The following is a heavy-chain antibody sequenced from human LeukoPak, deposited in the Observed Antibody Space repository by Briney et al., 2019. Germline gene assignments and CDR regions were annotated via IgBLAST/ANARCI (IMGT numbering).Heavy chain of an antibody. CDR1: GYSFTSYW. CDR3: ARLYPGYSSSWYRGYFDY. Sequence: GESLNISCKGSGYSFTSYWIGWVRQMPGKVLEWMGIIYPGDSDTRYSPSFQGQVTISADKSISTAYLQWSSLKASDTAMYYCARLYPGYSSSWYRGYFDYWGQGTLVTVSS. J-gene: IGHJ4*02. V-gene: IGHV5-51*01. CDR2: IYPGDSDT. D-gene: IGHD6-13*01.